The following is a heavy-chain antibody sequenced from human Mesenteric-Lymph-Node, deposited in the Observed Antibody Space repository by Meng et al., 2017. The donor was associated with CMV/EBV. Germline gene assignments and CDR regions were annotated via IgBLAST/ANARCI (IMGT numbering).Heavy chain of an antibody. V-gene: IGHV4-34*01. Sequence: GGSLSGNYWNWIRQSPGKGLEWIGEISHSGSTNYKASLKSRVTISVDTSKNQFSLRLKSVTAADTAVYYCARYLVTTITYYFDLWGRGTLVTVSS. CDR3: ARYLVTTITYYFDL. D-gene: IGHD5-12*01. CDR2: ISHSGST. CDR1: GGSLSGNY. J-gene: IGHJ2*01.